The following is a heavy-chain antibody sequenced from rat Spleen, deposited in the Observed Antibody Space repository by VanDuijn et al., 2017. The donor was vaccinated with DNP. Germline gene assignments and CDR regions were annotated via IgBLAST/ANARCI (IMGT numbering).Heavy chain of an antibody. V-gene: IGHV2-30*01. Sequence: QVQLKESGPGLVQPSQTLSLTCTVSGFSLTSYNVHWVRQPTGKGLEWMGIIWTGGSADYNSTLKSRLSISRDTSKSQVFLKLNSVQTEDSAMYFCASPITMMGYWYFDFWGPGTMVTVSS. CDR3: ASPITMMGYWYFDF. D-gene: IGHD1-12*02. J-gene: IGHJ1*01. CDR1: GFSLTSYN. CDR2: IWTGGSA.